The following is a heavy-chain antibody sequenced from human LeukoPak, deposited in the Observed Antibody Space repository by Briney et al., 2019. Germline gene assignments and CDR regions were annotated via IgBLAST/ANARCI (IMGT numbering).Heavy chain of an antibody. CDR3: ARSEGNTRPDWYYMDV. Sequence: PSETLSLTCTVSGGSISSSSYYWGWIRQLPGKGLEWIGSIYYSGSTYYNPSLKSRVTISVDTSKNQFSLKLSSVTAADTAVYYCARSEGNTRPDWYYMDVWGKGTTVTVSS. V-gene: IGHV4-39*07. J-gene: IGHJ6*03. D-gene: IGHD2-2*02. CDR1: GGSISSSSYY. CDR2: IYYSGST.